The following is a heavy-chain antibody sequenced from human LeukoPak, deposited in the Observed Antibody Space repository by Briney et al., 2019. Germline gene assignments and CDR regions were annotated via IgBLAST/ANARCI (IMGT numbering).Heavy chain of an antibody. Sequence: SETLSLTCTVSGGSISSHTYYWGWVRQPPGKGLEWLGSIYYSGSTYYNPSLKSRVTISVDTSKNQFSLKLSSVTAADTAVYYCVREIVIRDSSGYPMDVWGKGTTVTVSS. V-gene: IGHV4-39*07. CDR3: VREIVIRDSSGYPMDV. CDR2: IYYSGST. J-gene: IGHJ6*04. CDR1: GGSISSHTYY. D-gene: IGHD3-22*01.